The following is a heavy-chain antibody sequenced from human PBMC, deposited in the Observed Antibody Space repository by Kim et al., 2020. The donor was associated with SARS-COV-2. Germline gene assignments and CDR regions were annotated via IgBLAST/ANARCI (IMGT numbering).Heavy chain of an antibody. CDR3: AKGPDILTGPSDL. Sequence: GGSLRLSCGTSGFTFKEYGMTWVRQVPGEGLECVAAITWNGGVTGYADSVKGRFIISRDNANNFLYLQMNSLRVEHTAFYYCAKGPDILTGPSDLWGQGPLVTVSS. CDR2: ITWNGGVT. J-gene: IGHJ5*02. D-gene: IGHD3-9*01. V-gene: IGHV3-20*04. CDR1: GFTFKEYG.